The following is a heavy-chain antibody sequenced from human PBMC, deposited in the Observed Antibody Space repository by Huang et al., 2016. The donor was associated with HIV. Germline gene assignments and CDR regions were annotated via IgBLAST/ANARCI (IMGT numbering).Heavy chain of an antibody. CDR1: EYILTELS. CDR2: FEPEIGET. Sequence: QVQLVQSRAEVKKPGASVKVSCKVSEYILTELSMHWVGKAPGKGLEVMGGFEPEIGETIYAQKFQGRVTMTEDTSTETAFMELSGLRPEDTAVYYCATGFDVFFDFWGQGTLVTVSS. J-gene: IGHJ4*02. CDR3: ATGFDVFFDF. V-gene: IGHV1-24*01. D-gene: IGHD3-9*01.